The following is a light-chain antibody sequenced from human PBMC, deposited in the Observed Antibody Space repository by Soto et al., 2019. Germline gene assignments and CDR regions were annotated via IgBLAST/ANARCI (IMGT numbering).Light chain of an antibody. CDR3: QQRSDWPIT. Sequence: DIQMTQSPSTLSASVGDRVTITCRASQSISIWLAWYQQKPGKAPKILIYDVSTRAAGIPARFTGSGSGTDFTLTITSLEPEDIAVYSCQQRSDWPITFGQGTRLEIK. V-gene: IGKV1-5*01. J-gene: IGKJ5*01. CDR1: QSISIW. CDR2: DVS.